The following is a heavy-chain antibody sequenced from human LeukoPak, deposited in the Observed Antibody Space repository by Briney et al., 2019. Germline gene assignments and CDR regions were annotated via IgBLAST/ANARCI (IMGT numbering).Heavy chain of an antibody. CDR3: ARDRTITFGGVIVISGYYYGMDV. D-gene: IGHD3-16*02. J-gene: IGHJ6*04. V-gene: IGHV3-48*03. CDR1: GFTFSSYE. CDR2: ISSSGSTI. Sequence: PGGSLRLSCAASGFTFSSYEMNWVRQAPGKGLEWVSYISSSGSTIYYADSVKGRFTISRDNAKNSLYLQMNSLRAEDTAVYYCARDRTITFGGVIVISGYYYGMDVWGKGTTVTVSS.